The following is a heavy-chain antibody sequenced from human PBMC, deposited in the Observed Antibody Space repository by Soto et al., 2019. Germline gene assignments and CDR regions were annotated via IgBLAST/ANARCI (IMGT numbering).Heavy chain of an antibody. CDR1: GYAFTVYG. CDR3: AREYCTSTSCYGPDF. CDR2: ISTYNGDT. V-gene: IGHV1-18*01. J-gene: IGHJ4*02. D-gene: IGHD2-2*01. Sequence: VSVKVSCKASGYAFTVYGISWVRQAPGQGLEWMGWISTYNGDTKYAQNLQGRLILTTDTSTSTAYMELTSLRSDDTAVYYCAREYCTSTSCYGPDFWGQGTLVTVSS.